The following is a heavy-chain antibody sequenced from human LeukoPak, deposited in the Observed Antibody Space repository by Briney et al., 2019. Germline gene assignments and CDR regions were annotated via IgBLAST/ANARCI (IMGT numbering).Heavy chain of an antibody. CDR3: PRDLGRLYDFWSGYYSRENWFDP. CDR1: GYTFTSYA. Sequence: ASVKVSCKASGYTFTSYAMNWVRQAPGQGLEWMGWINTNTGNPTYAQGFTGRFVFSLDTSVSTAYLQISSLKAEDTAVYYCPRDLGRLYDFWSGYYSRENWFDPWGQGTLVTVSS. J-gene: IGHJ5*02. CDR2: INTNTGNP. D-gene: IGHD3-3*01. V-gene: IGHV7-4-1*02.